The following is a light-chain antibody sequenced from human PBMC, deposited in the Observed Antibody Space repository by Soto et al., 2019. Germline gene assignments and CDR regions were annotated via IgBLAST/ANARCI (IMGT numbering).Light chain of an antibody. V-gene: IGLV2-8*01. CDR2: EVT. CDR1: SSDVGGYNY. J-gene: IGLJ2*01. CDR3: SSFAGGGNPVL. Sequence: QSALTQPPSASGSLGQSVTISCTGTSSDVGGYNYVSWHQQHPGKAPKLMIYEVTKRPSGVPDRFSGSKSGNTASLTVSGLQAQAEDDYYCSSFAGGGNPVLFGGGTKLTVL.